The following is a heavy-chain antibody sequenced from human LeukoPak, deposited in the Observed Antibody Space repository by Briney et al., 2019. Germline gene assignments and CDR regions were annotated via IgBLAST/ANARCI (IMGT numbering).Heavy chain of an antibody. V-gene: IGHV1-46*01. CDR2: INPIGGST. J-gene: IGHJ4*02. Sequence: GASAKVSCKASGYTFSGYGISWVRQAPGQGLEWMGIINPIGGSTIYAQKFQGRVTMTRDTSTSTVYMELSSLRSEDTAVYYCARALRMATIPGVNMNYFDYWGQGTLVTVSS. CDR3: ARALRMATIPGVNMNYFDY. CDR1: GYTFSGYG. D-gene: IGHD5-24*01.